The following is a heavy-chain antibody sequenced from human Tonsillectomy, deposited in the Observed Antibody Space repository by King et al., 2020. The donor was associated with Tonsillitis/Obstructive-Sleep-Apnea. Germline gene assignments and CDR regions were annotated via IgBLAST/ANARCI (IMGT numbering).Heavy chain of an antibody. Sequence: VQLVESGGGLVQPGGSLRLSCAASGFTFSSHWMSWVRQAPGKGLEWVANIKQDGSEKYYVDSVKGRFTISRDNAENSLYLQMNSLRAEDTAVYYCARGHYYMDVWGKGTAVTVSS. V-gene: IGHV3-7*01. J-gene: IGHJ6*03. CDR1: GFTFSSHW. CDR3: ARGHYYMDV. CDR2: IKQDGSEK.